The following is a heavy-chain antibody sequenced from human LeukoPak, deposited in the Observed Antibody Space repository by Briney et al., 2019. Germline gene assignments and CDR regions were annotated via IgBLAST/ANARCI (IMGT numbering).Heavy chain of an antibody. CDR2: MNPNSGNT. CDR1: GYTFTSYD. J-gene: IGHJ6*03. CDR3: ARGRASSTTGYYYYMDV. V-gene: IGHV1-8*03. D-gene: IGHD1-1*01. Sequence: ASVKVSCKASGYTFTSYDINWVRQATGQGLEWMGWMNPNSGNTGYAQKFQGRVTITRNTSISTAYMELSSLRSEDTAVYYCARGRASSTTGYYYYMDVWGKGTTVTVSS.